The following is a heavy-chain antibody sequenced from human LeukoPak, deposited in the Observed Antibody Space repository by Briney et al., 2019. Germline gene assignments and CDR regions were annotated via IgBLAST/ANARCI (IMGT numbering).Heavy chain of an antibody. D-gene: IGHD6-13*01. CDR1: GFTFSSYA. V-gene: IGHV3-23*01. CDR2: ISGSGGTT. CDR3: AKDSGGYSSNSFGS. Sequence: QSGGSLRLSCAASGFTFSSYAMSWVRQAPGKGLEGVAAISGSGGTTYYADSVKGRFTASRDNSENTLYLQMNSLRAEDTTMYYCAKDSGGYSSNSFGSWGQGTLVTVSS. J-gene: IGHJ4*02.